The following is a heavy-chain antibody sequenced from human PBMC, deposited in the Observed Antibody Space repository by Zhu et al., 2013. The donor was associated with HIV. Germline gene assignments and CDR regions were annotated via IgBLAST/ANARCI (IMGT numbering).Heavy chain of an antibody. V-gene: IGHV1-46*01. CDR2: INPSGGST. CDR3: ARGEAYCSGGSCYYYGMDV. Sequence: QVQLVQSGAEVKKPGASVKVSCKASGYTVSNYYMNWVRQAPGQGLEWMGIINPSGGSTNYAQKFQGRLTMTRDTSTNTVYMDLSSLRSEDTAVYYCARGEAYCSGGSCYYYGMDVWGQGTTVTVSS. D-gene: IGHD2-15*01. J-gene: IGHJ6*02. CDR1: GYTVSNYY.